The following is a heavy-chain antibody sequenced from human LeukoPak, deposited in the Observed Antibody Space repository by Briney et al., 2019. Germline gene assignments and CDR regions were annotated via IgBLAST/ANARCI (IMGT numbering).Heavy chain of an antibody. Sequence: GGSLRLSCAASGFTFDEYAMHWVRQAPGKGLEWVSGISWNSGLIDYADSVKGRLTISRDNAKNSLYLQMNSLKAEDTASYYCAKVGIFGLVTYYFDYWGQGTLVTVSS. CDR3: AKVGIFGLVTYYFDY. CDR1: GFTFDEYA. D-gene: IGHD3/OR15-3a*01. CDR2: ISWNSGLI. J-gene: IGHJ4*02. V-gene: IGHV3-9*01.